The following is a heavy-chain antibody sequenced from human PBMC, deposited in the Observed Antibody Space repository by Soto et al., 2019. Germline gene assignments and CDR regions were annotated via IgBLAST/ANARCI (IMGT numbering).Heavy chain of an antibody. CDR3: ATGSGNGSGY. V-gene: IGHV3-48*02. CDR2: ISSRSRTI. D-gene: IGHD3-10*01. CDR1: GFTFSTHT. Sequence: EVHLVESGGSLVQPGGSLRLSCAASGFTFSTHTMNWVRQAPGKGLEWLSYISSRSRTIYYADSVMGRFTISRDNAQNSLYLQMHSLRDEDTAVYYCATGSGNGSGYWGQGTLVTVSS. J-gene: IGHJ4*02.